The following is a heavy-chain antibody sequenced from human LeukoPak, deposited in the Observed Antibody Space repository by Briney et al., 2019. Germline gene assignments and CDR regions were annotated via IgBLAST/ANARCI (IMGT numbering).Heavy chain of an antibody. V-gene: IGHV4-31*03. CDR2: IYYSGST. CDR3: ARETRSGWQTVDY. D-gene: IGHD6-19*01. J-gene: IGHJ4*02. CDR1: GGSISSGGYY. Sequence: PSETLSLTCTVSGGSISSGGYYWSWIRQHPGKGLEWIGYIYYSGSTYYNPSLKSRVTISVDTSKNQFSLKLSSVTAADTAVHYCARETRSGWQTVDYWGQGTLVTVSS.